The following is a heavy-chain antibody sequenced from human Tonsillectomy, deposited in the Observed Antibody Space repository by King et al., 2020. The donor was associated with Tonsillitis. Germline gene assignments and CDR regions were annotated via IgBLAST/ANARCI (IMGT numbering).Heavy chain of an antibody. J-gene: IGHJ4*02. Sequence: VQLVESGGGLIQPGGSLRLSCAASGFTVSSNYMIWVRQSPGKGLEWVSFIHVDGSTSYADSVKGRFTMSRDNSKNTLYLQMNSLRAGDSAVYYCARSTYYCAWNDWGPGTLVTVSS. CDR2: IHVDGST. D-gene: IGHD1-1*01. CDR1: GFTVSSNY. CDR3: ARSTYYCAWND. V-gene: IGHV3-53*01.